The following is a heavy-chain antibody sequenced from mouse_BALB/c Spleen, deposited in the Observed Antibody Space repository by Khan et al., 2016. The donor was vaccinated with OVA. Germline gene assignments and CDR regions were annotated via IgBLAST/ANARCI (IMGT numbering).Heavy chain of an antibody. CDR2: INPSTGYT. V-gene: IGHV1-7*01. D-gene: IGHD1-1*01. CDR3: ARRGRYGIFAY. CDR1: GYTFTTYW. Sequence: VQLQQSGAELAKPGASVKMSCKASGYTFTTYWMHWVKQRPGQGLEWIGYINPSTGYTEYNQKFKDKATLTPDNSSSTAYMQLSSLTSEDSAVYYCARRGRYGIFAYWGQGTLVTGSA. J-gene: IGHJ3*01.